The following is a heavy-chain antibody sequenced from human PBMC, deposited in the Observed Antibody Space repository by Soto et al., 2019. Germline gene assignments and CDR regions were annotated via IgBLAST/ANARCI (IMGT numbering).Heavy chain of an antibody. CDR3: ARVPPSTVADAFDI. V-gene: IGHV1-18*01. CDR2: ISAYNGNT. CDR1: GYTFTIYG. J-gene: IGHJ3*02. Sequence: ASVKVSCKASGYTFTIYGISWVRQAPGQGLEWMGWISAYNGNTNYAQKLQGRVTMTTDTSTSTAYMELRSLRSDDTAVYYCARVPPSTVADAFDIWGQGTMVTVSS. D-gene: IGHD4-17*01.